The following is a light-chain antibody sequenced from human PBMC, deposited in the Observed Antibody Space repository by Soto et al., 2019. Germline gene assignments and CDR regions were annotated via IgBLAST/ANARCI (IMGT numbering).Light chain of an antibody. V-gene: IGLV2-14*01. CDR1: SSDIGGYNY. J-gene: IGLJ2*01. CDR2: GVS. Sequence: QSALTQPASVSGSPGQSITISCTGTSSDIGGYNYVSWYQQHPGKAPKLMIYGVSDRPSGVSTRFSGSRSGNTASLTISGLQAEDEADYYCISYTSSSTRVFGGGTKLTVL. CDR3: ISYTSSSTRV.